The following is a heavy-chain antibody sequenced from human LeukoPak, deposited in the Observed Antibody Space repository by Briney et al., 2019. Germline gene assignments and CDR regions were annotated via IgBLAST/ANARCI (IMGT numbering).Heavy chain of an antibody. CDR3: ARHDPESSSWPYYYYYMDV. D-gene: IGHD6-13*01. Sequence: SETLSLTCAVYGGSFSGYYWSWIRQPPGKGLEWIGEINHSGSTNYNPSLKSRVTISVDTSKNQFSLKLSSVTAADTAVYYCARHDPESSSWPYYYYYMDVWGKGTTVTVSS. J-gene: IGHJ6*03. V-gene: IGHV4-34*01. CDR2: INHSGST. CDR1: GGSFSGYY.